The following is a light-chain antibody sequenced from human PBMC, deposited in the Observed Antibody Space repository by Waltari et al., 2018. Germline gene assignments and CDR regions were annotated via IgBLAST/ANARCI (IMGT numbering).Light chain of an antibody. CDR2: GAS. V-gene: IGKV3-15*01. CDR3: QQYNNWSYT. J-gene: IGKJ2*01. Sequence: EIVMTQSPATLSVSPGERATLSCRASQSVSSNLAWYQQKPGQAPRLLIYGASTRATGIPARFSGSGSGTEFTLTISSLQSKDFAVYYCQQYNNWSYTFGQGTKLEIK. CDR1: QSVSSN.